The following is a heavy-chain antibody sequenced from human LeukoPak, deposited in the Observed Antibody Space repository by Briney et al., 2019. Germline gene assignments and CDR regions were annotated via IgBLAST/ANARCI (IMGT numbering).Heavy chain of an antibody. J-gene: IGHJ3*02. CDR2: INPNSGGT. V-gene: IGHV1-2*02. D-gene: IGHD2-2*01. CDR1: GYNFIYYY. Sequence: GASVKVSCKTSGYNFIYYYMHWVRQAPGQGLEWMGWINPNSGGTNYAQKFQGRVTMTRDTSISTAYMELSRLRSDDTAVYYCARNIVVVPAARGAFDIWGQGTMVTVSS. CDR3: ARNIVVVPAARGAFDI.